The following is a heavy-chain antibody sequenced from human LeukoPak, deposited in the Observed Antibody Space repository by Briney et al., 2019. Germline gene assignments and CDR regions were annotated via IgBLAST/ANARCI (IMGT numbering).Heavy chain of an antibody. J-gene: IGHJ3*02. D-gene: IGHD3-22*01. V-gene: IGHV4-31*03. Sequence: SQTLSLTCTVSGGSISSGGYYWSWIRQHPGKGLEWIGYIYYSGSTYYNPSLKSRVTISVDTSKNQFSLKLSSVSAADTAVYYCARDPGYYDSSGYDAFDIWGQGTMVTVSS. CDR3: ARDPGYYDSSGYDAFDI. CDR1: GGSISSGGYY. CDR2: IYYSGST.